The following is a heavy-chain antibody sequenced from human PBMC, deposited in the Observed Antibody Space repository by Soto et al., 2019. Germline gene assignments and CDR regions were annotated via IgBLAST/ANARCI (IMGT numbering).Heavy chain of an antibody. CDR3: ARGGSSYYYYYGMDV. J-gene: IGHJ6*02. Sequence: SETLSLTCTVSGGSISSGDYYWSWIRQPPGKGLEWIGYIYYSGSTYYNPSLKSRVTISVDTSKNQFSLKLSSVTAADTAVYYCARGGSSYYYYYGMDVWGQGTMVTVS. CDR1: GGSISSGDYY. D-gene: IGHD1-26*01. CDR2: IYYSGST. V-gene: IGHV4-30-4*01.